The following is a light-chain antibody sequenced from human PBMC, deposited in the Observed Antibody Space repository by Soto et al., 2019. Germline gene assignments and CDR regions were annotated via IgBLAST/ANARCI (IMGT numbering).Light chain of an antibody. J-gene: IGKJ1*01. Sequence: EVVLTQSPATLSFSPGERATLSCRASQSVTSYLAWYQQKPGQAPRILIYDASNRATGIPARFSGGGSGTAFTLTISSLEPEDLAVYYCQQRSNWPPWTFGQGNKVDIK. CDR3: QQRSNWPPWT. V-gene: IGKV3-11*01. CDR1: QSVTSY. CDR2: DAS.